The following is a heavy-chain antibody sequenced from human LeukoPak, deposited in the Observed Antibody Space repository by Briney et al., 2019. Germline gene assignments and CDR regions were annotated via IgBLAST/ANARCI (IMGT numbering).Heavy chain of an antibody. CDR1: GYTFTNYD. D-gene: IGHD5-24*01. V-gene: IGHV1-8*03. J-gene: IGHJ4*02. Sequence: ASVKVSCKASGYTFTNYDINWVRQATGQGLEWMGWMNPKSGYTGNVQKFQGRVTITRDTSINTAYMELRSLRSDDTAVYYCARVDGSVDYWGQGTLVTVSS. CDR3: ARVDGSVDY. CDR2: MNPKSGYT.